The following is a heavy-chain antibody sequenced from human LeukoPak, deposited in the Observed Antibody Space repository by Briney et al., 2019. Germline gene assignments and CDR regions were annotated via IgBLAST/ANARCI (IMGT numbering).Heavy chain of an antibody. J-gene: IGHJ4*02. D-gene: IGHD3-10*01. CDR2: IYSAGST. V-gene: IGHV3-66*02. Sequence: GGSLRLSCAASGFTVSTNYISWVRQTPGKGLEWVSVIYSAGSTYYADSVKGRFTISRDNSKSTVYLQMNSLRPDDTAVYYCAREGGSGSYGYDYWGQGTLVTVSS. CDR1: GFTVSTNY. CDR3: AREGGSGSYGYDY.